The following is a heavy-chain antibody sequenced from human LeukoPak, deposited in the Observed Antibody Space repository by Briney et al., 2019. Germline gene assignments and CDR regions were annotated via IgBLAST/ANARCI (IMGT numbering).Heavy chain of an antibody. CDR1: GFTYDYG. CDR2: ISSSGSTI. D-gene: IGHD5-18*01. V-gene: IGHV3-11*04. CDR3: ARDRDTGHRYYMDV. Sequence: PGGSLRLSCAASGFTYDYGMSWIRQAPGKGLEWVSYISSSGSTIYYADSVKGRFTISRDNAKNSLYLQMNSLRAEDTAVYYCARDRDTGHRYYMDVWGKGTTVTVSS. J-gene: IGHJ6*03.